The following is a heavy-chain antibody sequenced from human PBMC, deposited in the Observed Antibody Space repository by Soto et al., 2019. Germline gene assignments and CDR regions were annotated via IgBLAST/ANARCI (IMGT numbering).Heavy chain of an antibody. CDR1: GFTFSSYA. CDR3: AKGGVPAAFTMYYYGMDV. D-gene: IGHD2-2*01. V-gene: IGHV3-23*01. Sequence: EVQLLESGGGLVQPGGSLRLSCAASGFTFSSYAMSWVRQAPGKGLEWVSAISGSGGSTYYADSVKGRFTISRDNSKNTLYMQMNRLRAEDTAVYYCAKGGVPAAFTMYYYGMDVWGQGTTVTVSS. CDR2: ISGSGGST. J-gene: IGHJ6*02.